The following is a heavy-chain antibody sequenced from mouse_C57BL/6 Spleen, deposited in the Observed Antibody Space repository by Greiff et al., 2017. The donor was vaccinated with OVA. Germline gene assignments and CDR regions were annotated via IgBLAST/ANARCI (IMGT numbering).Heavy chain of an antibody. CDR3: AREGDITTVVAGDY. Sequence: QVQLKQSGAELVRPGTSVKVSCKASGYAFTNYLIEWVKQRPGQGLEWIGVINPGSGGTNYNEKFKGKAPLTADKSSSTAYMQLSSLTSEDSAVYFCAREGDITTVVAGDYWGQGTSVTVSS. D-gene: IGHD1-1*01. CDR1: GYAFTNYL. J-gene: IGHJ4*01. CDR2: INPGSGGT. V-gene: IGHV1-54*01.